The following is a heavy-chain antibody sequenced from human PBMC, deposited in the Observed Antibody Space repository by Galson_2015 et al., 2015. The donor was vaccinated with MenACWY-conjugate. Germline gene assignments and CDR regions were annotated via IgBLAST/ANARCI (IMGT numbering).Heavy chain of an antibody. CDR3: AREGREGFCSVGTCYFYDF. V-gene: IGHV3-48*01. CDR1: GFDFTKHS. Sequence: SLRLSCAASGFDFTKHSMNWVRQAPGKGLEWVSYISTTGTTLYYAASVKGRFTISRDNSKNTLYLQMNSLRVEDTAVYYCAREGREGFCSVGTCYFYDFWGQGTLVTVSS. D-gene: IGHD2-15*01. J-gene: IGHJ4*02. CDR2: ISTTGTTL.